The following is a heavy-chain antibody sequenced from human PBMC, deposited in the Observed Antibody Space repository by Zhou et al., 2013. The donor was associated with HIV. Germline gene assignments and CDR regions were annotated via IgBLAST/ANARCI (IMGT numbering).Heavy chain of an antibody. CDR3: ARAVTFGTWASDL. V-gene: IGHV1-69*12. Sequence: QVQLVQSGAEVKKPGSSVKISCRASGGTFSRFAVSWVRQAPGQGLEWMGGIIAEFGTANSAQRFQDRLTITAESMTTAYMELSSLTSKDTAIYYCARAVTFGTWASDLWGQGTMVTVSS. CDR1: GGTFSRFA. CDR2: IIAEFGTA. J-gene: IGHJ3*01. D-gene: IGHD3-16*01.